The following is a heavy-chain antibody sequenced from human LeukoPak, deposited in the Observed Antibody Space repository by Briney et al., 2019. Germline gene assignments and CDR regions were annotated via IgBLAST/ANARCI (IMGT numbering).Heavy chain of an antibody. CDR1: GFTFSNYA. J-gene: IGHJ4*02. CDR3: AKWGDYDVLTGYYVPDY. Sequence: GGSLRLSCAASGFTFSNYAMSWVRQAPGKGLEWVSAILGSGGSTYYADSVRGRFTVSRDNSKSTLYLQMNSLRAEDTALYYCAKWGDYDVLTGYYVPDYWGQGTLVTVSS. CDR2: ILGSGGST. D-gene: IGHD3-9*01. V-gene: IGHV3-23*01.